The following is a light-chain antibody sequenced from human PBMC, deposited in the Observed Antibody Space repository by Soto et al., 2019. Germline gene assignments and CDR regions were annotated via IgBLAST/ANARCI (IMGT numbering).Light chain of an antibody. Sequence: QSALTQPASVSGSPGQSITLSCTGTSSDIGGYDYVSWYQRHPGKAPKLIIYDVNNRPSGVSNRFAGSKSGNTASLTISGLQAEDEADYYCTSYASGSSHVVFGGGTKPIVL. CDR1: SSDIGGYDY. CDR3: TSYASGSSHVV. V-gene: IGLV2-14*01. J-gene: IGLJ2*01. CDR2: DVN.